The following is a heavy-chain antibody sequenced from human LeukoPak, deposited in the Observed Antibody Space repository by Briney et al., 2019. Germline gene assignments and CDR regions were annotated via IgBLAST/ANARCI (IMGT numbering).Heavy chain of an antibody. Sequence: GGSLRLSCTGSGFTFGDYTMTGIRQAPGKGLEWVGFIRNRADGGTTEFAASVKDRFTISRDDSTSIAYLHMNSLKIEDAGVYYCTRAPVMIEGVWGQGTTVIVSS. CDR2: IRNRADGGTT. J-gene: IGHJ6*02. CDR1: GFTFGDYT. V-gene: IGHV3-49*03. CDR3: TRAPVMIEGV. D-gene: IGHD3-16*01.